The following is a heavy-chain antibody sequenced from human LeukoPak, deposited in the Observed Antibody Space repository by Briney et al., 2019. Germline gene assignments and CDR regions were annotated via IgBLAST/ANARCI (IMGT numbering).Heavy chain of an antibody. Sequence: GGSLRLSCGASGFTFSSYNMNWVRQAPGKGLEWVSYISSSDNYIYYADSVKGRFTISRDDAKNSLYLQMNSLRAEDTAVYYCAREDLGAQWLAYSDFWGQGTLVTVSS. CDR1: GFTFSSYN. CDR3: AREDLGAQWLAYSDF. V-gene: IGHV3-21*06. J-gene: IGHJ4*02. D-gene: IGHD6-19*01. CDR2: ISSSDNYI.